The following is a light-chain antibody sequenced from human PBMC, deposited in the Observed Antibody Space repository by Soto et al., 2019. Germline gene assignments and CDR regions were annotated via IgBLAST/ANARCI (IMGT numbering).Light chain of an antibody. V-gene: IGLV2-23*02. CDR3: CSYAGSSTAV. Sequence: QSALTQPASVSGSPGQSITISCTGTSSNVGNYNLVSWYQQHPGKAPKLIIYEVTNRPSGVSNRFSGSKSDNTASLTISGLQAEDEADYYCCSYAGSSTAVFGGGTKVTVL. CDR2: EVT. J-gene: IGLJ2*01. CDR1: SSNVGNYNL.